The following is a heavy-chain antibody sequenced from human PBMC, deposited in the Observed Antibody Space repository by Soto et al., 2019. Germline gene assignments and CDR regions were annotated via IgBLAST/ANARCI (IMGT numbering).Heavy chain of an antibody. Sequence: QVQLVESGGGMVQPGRSLRLSCTVSGFTFSTYDMHWVRQPPGKGLEWVAVVSYDAGYKNYGDSVKGRFTISRDNSKSTLYLQMTGLRPADTAVYYCAKVSISKSSAVTFDSWGQGTLVTVSS. CDR3: AKVSISKSSAVTFDS. J-gene: IGHJ4*02. CDR2: VSYDAGYK. CDR1: GFTFSTYD. D-gene: IGHD2-15*01. V-gene: IGHV3-30*18.